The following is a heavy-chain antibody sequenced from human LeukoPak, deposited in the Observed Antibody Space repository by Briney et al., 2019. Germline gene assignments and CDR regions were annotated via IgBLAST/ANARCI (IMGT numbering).Heavy chain of an antibody. CDR1: GGSISGSNYY. V-gene: IGHV4-39*01. CDR2: IYYSGST. Sequence: SETLSLTCTVSGGSISGSNYYWGWIRQPPGKGLEWIGNIYYSGSTYYNPSLKSRVTISVDTSKNQFSLKLSSVTAADTAIYYCARLLITSAAIWGQGNLVTVSS. D-gene: IGHD6-13*01. J-gene: IGHJ4*02. CDR3: ARLLITSAAI.